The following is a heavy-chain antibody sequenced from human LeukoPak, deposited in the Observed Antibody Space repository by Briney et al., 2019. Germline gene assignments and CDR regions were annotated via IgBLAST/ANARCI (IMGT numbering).Heavy chain of an antibody. D-gene: IGHD3-10*01. CDR2: ISWDGGST. Sequence: PGGSLRLSCAASGFTFSSYWMTWVRQAPGKGLEWVSLISWDGGSTYYADSVKGRFTISRDNSKNSLYLQMNSLRAEDTALYYCAKDASPYYYGSGSYFDYWGQGTLVTVSS. V-gene: IGHV3-43D*03. CDR1: GFTFSSYW. CDR3: AKDASPYYYGSGSYFDY. J-gene: IGHJ4*02.